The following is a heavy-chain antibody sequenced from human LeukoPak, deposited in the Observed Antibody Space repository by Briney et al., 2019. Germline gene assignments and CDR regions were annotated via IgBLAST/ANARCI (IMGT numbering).Heavy chain of an antibody. CDR1: GGSISSYY. D-gene: IGHD3-10*01. CDR3: ARGGYYGSGNDFRFDP. Sequence: SETLSLTYTVSGGSISSYYWSWIRQPPGKGLEWIGYIYYSGSTNYKPSVKSRVTISVDTSKNQFSLKLSSVTAADTAVYYCARGGYYGSGNDFRFDPWGQGTLVTVSS. V-gene: IGHV4-59*01. CDR2: IYYSGST. J-gene: IGHJ5*02.